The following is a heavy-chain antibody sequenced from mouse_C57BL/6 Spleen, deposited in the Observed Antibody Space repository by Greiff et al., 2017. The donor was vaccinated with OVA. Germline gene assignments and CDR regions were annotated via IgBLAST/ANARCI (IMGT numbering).Heavy chain of an antibody. V-gene: IGHV1-50*01. D-gene: IGHD2-1*01. CDR3: ERGITYGNYVGD. Sequence: QVQLQQPGAELVKPGASVKLSCKASGYTFTSYWMQWVKQRPGQGLEWIGEIDPSDSYTNYNQKFKGKATLTVDTSSSTAYMQLSSLTSEDSAVYYCERGITYGNYVGDWGKGTTLTVAS. J-gene: IGHJ2*01. CDR2: IDPSDSYT. CDR1: GYTFTSYW.